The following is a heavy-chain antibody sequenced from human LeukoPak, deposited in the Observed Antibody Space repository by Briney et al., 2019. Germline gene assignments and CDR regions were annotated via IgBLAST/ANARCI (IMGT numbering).Heavy chain of an antibody. CDR3: ARVGVYAIKVSAFDP. Sequence: SETLSLTCAVYGGSFSGYYWSWIRQPPGKGLEWIGEINHGGSTNYNPSLKSRVTISVDTSKNQFSLKLSSVTAADTAVYYCARVGVYAIKVSAFDPWGQGTLVTVSS. CDR1: GGSFSGYY. CDR2: INHGGST. V-gene: IGHV4-34*01. D-gene: IGHD2-8*01. J-gene: IGHJ5*02.